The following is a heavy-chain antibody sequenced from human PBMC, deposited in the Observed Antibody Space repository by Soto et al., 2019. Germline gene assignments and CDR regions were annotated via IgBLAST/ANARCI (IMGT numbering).Heavy chain of an antibody. J-gene: IGHJ4*02. D-gene: IGHD3-9*01. V-gene: IGHV1-69*13. CDR2: IIPIFGTA. CDR1: GGTLSSYA. Sequence: SVKVSCKASGGTLSSYAISWVRQAPGQGLEWMGGIIPIFGTANYAQKFQGRVTITADESTSTAYMELSSLRSEDTAVYYCARERRRPYYDILTGYYPFDYWGQGTLVTVSS. CDR3: ARERRRPYYDILTGYYPFDY.